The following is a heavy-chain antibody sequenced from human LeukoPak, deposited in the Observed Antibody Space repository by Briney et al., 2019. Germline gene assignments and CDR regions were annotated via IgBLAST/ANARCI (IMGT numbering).Heavy chain of an antibody. CDR3: ARDYYDSSGYYYGGY. Sequence: GGSLRLSCAASGFTFSSYSMNWVRQAPGEGLEWVSYISSSSSTIYYADSVKGRFTISRDNAKNSLYLQMNSLRDEDTAVYYCARDYYDSSGYYYGGYWGQGTLVTVSS. V-gene: IGHV3-48*02. D-gene: IGHD3-22*01. J-gene: IGHJ4*02. CDR2: ISSSSSTI. CDR1: GFTFSSYS.